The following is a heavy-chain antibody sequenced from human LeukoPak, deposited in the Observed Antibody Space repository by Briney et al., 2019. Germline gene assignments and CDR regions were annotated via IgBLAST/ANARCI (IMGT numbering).Heavy chain of an antibody. CDR1: GFTFSSYW. Sequence: GGSLRLSCAASGFTFSSYWMSWVRQAPGKGLEWVAKTKQDGSEKYYVDSVKGRFTISRDNAKNSLYLQMNSLRAEDTAVYYCAREFGRYSYGYVRYGMDVWGKGTTVTVSS. CDR3: AREFGRYSYGYVRYGMDV. CDR2: TKQDGSEK. D-gene: IGHD5-18*01. J-gene: IGHJ6*04. V-gene: IGHV3-7*03.